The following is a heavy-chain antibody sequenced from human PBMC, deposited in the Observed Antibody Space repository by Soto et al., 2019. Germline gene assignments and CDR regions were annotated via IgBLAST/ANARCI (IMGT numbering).Heavy chain of an antibody. D-gene: IGHD3-10*01. Sequence: EVQLVESGGGLVQPGGSLRLSCAASGFTLSGRSMHWVRQAPGKGLVWVSGIDNAGTDSTYADSVKGRFPSTRDNDKNMPDLQMNARRVVVTAVYYSARGWFGPDVWGEGTTVTVSS. CDR3: ARGWFGPDV. CDR2: IDNAGTDS. CDR1: GFTLSGRS. J-gene: IGHJ6*04. V-gene: IGHV3-74*01.